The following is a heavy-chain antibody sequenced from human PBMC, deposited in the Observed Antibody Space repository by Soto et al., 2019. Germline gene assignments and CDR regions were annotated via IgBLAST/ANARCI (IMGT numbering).Heavy chain of an antibody. CDR3: VRGEVLMDV. CDR2: INAGNGNT. Sequence: QVQVVQSGAEEKKPGASVKVSCKASGYTFTSYGMHWVRQAPGQRLEWMGWINAGNGNTKYSPKFQGRVTITRDTSASTAYMELSRLRSEDTAVYYCVRGEVLMDVWGQGTTVTVSS. J-gene: IGHJ6*02. D-gene: IGHD2-8*01. CDR1: GYTFTSYG. V-gene: IGHV1-3*05.